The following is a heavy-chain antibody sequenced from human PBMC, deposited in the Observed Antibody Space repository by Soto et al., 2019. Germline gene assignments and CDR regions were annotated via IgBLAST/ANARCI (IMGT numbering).Heavy chain of an antibody. CDR1: GYSFTNYG. CDR3: ARDRGVAPPVAGNTHYYYYMDV. Sequence: QVQLVQSGAEVKKPGASVTVSCKASGYSFTNYGITWVRQAPGQGLEWMGWISGFNGNTHYAQKLQGRVTMTTDASTSTAYMELRSLRSDDTAVYYCARDRGVAPPVAGNTHYYYYMDVWGKGTTVTVSS. CDR2: ISGFNGNT. V-gene: IGHV1-18*01. D-gene: IGHD6-19*01. J-gene: IGHJ6*03.